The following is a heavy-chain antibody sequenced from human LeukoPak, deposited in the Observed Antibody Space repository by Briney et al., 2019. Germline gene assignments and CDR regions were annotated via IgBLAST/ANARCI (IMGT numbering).Heavy chain of an antibody. CDR1: GFTFTDYW. CDR3: ARDVAV. CDR2: INLDGSEQ. Sequence: GGSLRLSCAASGFTFTDYWMTWVRQAPGKGLEWVASINLDGSEQFYVDPVKGRFTISRDNAKNSLYLRMNSLRADDTAVYYCARDVAVGGQGTLVTVSS. V-gene: IGHV3-7*01. J-gene: IGHJ4*02. D-gene: IGHD6-19*01.